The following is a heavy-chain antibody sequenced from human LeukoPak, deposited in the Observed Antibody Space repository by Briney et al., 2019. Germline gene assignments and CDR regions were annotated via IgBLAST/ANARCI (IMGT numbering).Heavy chain of an antibody. D-gene: IGHD3-16*01. J-gene: IGHJ1*01. V-gene: IGHV3-48*02. CDR1: GFTFSDYT. Sequence: PGGSLRLSCAASGFTFSDYTLTWVRQAPGKGLEWFAYITYSSSTIYYSDSVKGRFTVSRDNAKDSLYLQMNSLRDEDTAVYFCAGDGPGDKYDRSYLQRWGQGTLVTVSS. CDR2: ITYSSSTI. CDR3: AGDGPGDKYDRSYLQR.